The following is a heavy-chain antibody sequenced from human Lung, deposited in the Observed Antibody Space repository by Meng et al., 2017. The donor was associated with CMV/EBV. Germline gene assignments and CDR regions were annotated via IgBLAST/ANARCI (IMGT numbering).Heavy chain of an antibody. CDR3: AHSGSTTCYTCRMCV. Sequence: SXXVSXNASGGTFSNYAISWVRQAPGQGLEWMGGIIPIFGIPNYARNFKGKITISTDGSTVYMEVNSLRSEDTATYYCAHSGSTTCYTCRMCVWGQGTTVTVSS. V-gene: IGHV1-69*05. CDR2: IIPIFGIP. J-gene: IGHJ6*02. CDR1: GGTFSNYA. D-gene: IGHD2-15*01.